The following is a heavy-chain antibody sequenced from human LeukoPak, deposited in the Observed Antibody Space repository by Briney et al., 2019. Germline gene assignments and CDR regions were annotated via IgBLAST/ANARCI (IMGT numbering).Heavy chain of an antibody. D-gene: IGHD3-22*01. CDR2: ISGSSLYI. J-gene: IGHJ4*02. V-gene: IGHV3-21*01. Sequence: PGRSLRLSCAASGFTFSPYSMNWVRQAPGKGLEWVSSISGSSLYIYYADSVKGRFTISRDNAKNSLYLQMNSLRAEDTAVYYCARDPPYYDNSGYYYDYWGQGTLVTVSS. CDR3: ARDPPYYDNSGYYYDY. CDR1: GFTFSPYS.